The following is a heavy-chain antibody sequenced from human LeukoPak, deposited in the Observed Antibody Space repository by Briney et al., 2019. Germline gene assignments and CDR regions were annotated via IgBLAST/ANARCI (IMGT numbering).Heavy chain of an antibody. CDR1: GGSISSGDYN. CDR3: ARERLRYYFDY. Sequence: SETLSLTCTVSGGSISSGDYNWSWIRQPPGKGLEWIGYSDYSGSTYYNPSLKSRVTISVDTSKNQFSLKLSSVTAADAAVYYCARERLRYYFDYWGQGTLVTVSS. D-gene: IGHD4-17*01. CDR2: SDYSGST. J-gene: IGHJ4*02. V-gene: IGHV4-30-4*01.